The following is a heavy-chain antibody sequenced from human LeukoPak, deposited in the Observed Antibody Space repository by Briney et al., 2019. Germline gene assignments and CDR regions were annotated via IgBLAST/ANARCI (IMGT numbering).Heavy chain of an antibody. V-gene: IGHV3-48*01. CDR2: ISSSSSTI. CDR1: GFTFSSYS. D-gene: IGHD1-26*01. Sequence: PGGSLSLSCAASGFTFSSYSMNWVRQAPGKGLEWVSYISSSSSTIYYADSVKGRFTISRDNAKNSLYLQMNSLRAEDTAVYYCARAPGAGSYYGETLDYWGQGTLVTVSS. CDR3: ARAPGAGSYYGETLDY. J-gene: IGHJ4*02.